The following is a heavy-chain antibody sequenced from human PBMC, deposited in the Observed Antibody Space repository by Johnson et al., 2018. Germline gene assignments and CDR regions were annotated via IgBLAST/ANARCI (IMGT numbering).Heavy chain of an antibody. CDR2: ISWNSGSI. V-gene: IGHV3-9*01. CDR1: GFTFDDYA. Sequence: VQLVQSGGGLVQPGRSLRLSCAASGFTFDDYAMHWVRQAPGKGLEWVSGISWNSGSIGYADSVKGRFPISRDNAKNSLYLQMNSLRAEDTAVYFCARESSSGRDFDSWGQGTLVIVSS. CDR3: ARESSSGRDFDS. J-gene: IGHJ4*02. D-gene: IGHD3-22*01.